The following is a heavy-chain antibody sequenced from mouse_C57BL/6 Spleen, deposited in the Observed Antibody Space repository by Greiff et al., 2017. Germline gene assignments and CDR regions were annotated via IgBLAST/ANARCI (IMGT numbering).Heavy chain of an antibody. CDR1: GYSITSGYY. Sequence: EVHLVESGPGLVKPSQSLSLTCSVTGYSITSGYYWNWIRQFPGNKLEWMGYISYDGGNNYNPSLKNRISITRDTSKNQFFLKLNSVTTEDTATYYCARDDYYYAMDYWGQGTSVTVSS. J-gene: IGHJ4*01. V-gene: IGHV3-6*01. CDR3: ARDDYYYAMDY. D-gene: IGHD2-4*01. CDR2: ISYDGGN.